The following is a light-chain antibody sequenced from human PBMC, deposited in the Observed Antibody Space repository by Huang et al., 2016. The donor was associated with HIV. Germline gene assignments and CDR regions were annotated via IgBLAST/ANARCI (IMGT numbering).Light chain of an antibody. CDR2: GAS. J-gene: IGKJ2*01. CDR1: QSVGSK. CDR3: QQYNNWPYT. Sequence: DTVMTQTQATLSVSPGARATLSCRASQSVGSKLAWFQQKPGQAPRLLIHGASTRATGIPARFSGSGSGTEFTLTISSLQSEDFAVYYCQQYNNWPYTFGQGTKLEIK. V-gene: IGKV3-15*01.